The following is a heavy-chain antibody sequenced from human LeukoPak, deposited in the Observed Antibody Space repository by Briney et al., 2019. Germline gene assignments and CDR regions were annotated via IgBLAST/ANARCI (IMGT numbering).Heavy chain of an antibody. CDR1: GFTLSSYD. CDR3: AKNAASAGVKWLDP. V-gene: IGHV3-23*01. J-gene: IGHJ5*02. CDR2: ISGSGGST. D-gene: IGHD6-13*01. Sequence: GSLRLSCVGSGFTLSSYDMTWARQAPGKGLEWVSDISGSGGSTDYAGSVKGRFIISRDNSKNTLYLQMNSLRAEDTAVYYCAKNAASAGVKWLDPRGQENLVTVSS.